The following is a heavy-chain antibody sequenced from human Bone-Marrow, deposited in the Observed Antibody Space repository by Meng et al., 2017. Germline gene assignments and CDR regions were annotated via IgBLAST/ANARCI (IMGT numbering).Heavy chain of an antibody. CDR2: IYHTGAT. D-gene: IGHD1-26*01. V-gene: IGHV4-38-2*01. CDR3: ARGSGAYFY. CDR1: GYSISSGYY. Sequence: SETLSLTCAVSGYSISSGYYWGWVRQPPGKGLEWIGSIYHTGATYYNPSLKSRVTISVDTSTNQFSLKVTSVTAADTAVYYCARGSGAYFYWGQGTLVTVSS. J-gene: IGHJ4*02.